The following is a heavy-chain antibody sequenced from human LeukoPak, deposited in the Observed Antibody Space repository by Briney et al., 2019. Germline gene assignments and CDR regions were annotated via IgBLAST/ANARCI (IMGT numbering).Heavy chain of an antibody. CDR3: ARDLSNYYYYYGMDV. J-gene: IGHJ6*02. D-gene: IGHD4-11*01. CDR2: IWYDGSNK. Sequence: GGSLRLSCAASGFTFSSYGMHWVRQAPGKGLEWVAVIWYDGSNKYYADSVKGRFTISRDNSKNTLYLQMNSLRAEDTAVCYCARDLSNYYYYYGMDVWGQGTTVTVSS. V-gene: IGHV3-33*01. CDR1: GFTFSSYG.